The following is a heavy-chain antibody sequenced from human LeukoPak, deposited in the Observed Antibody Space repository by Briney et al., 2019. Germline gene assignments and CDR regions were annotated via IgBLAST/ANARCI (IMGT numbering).Heavy chain of an antibody. CDR2: IKSKTDGGTT. CDR3: TTILVGATGIWFDP. CDR1: GFTFSNAW. J-gene: IGHJ5*02. V-gene: IGHV3-15*01. D-gene: IGHD1-26*01. Sequence: TSGGSLRLSCAASGFTFSNAWMSWVRLAPGKGLEWVGRIKSKTDGGTTDYAAPVKGRFTILRDDSKNTLYLQMNSLKTDDTAVYYCTTILVGATGIWFDPWGQGTLVTVSS.